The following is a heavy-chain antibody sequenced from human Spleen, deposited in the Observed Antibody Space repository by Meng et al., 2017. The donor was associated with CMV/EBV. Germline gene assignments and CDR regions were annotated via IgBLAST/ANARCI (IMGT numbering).Heavy chain of an antibody. CDR3: ARAPVGLSHQVPYYYYGMDV. Sequence: GGSLRLSCAASGFTFSSYWMSWVRQAPGKGLEWVANIKQDGSEKYYVDSVKGRFTISRDNAKNSLYLQISSLRAEDTAVYYCARAPVGLSHQVPYYYYGMDVWGQGTTVTVSS. J-gene: IGHJ6*02. D-gene: IGHD2-2*01. CDR2: IKQDGSEK. CDR1: GFTFSSYW. V-gene: IGHV3-7*03.